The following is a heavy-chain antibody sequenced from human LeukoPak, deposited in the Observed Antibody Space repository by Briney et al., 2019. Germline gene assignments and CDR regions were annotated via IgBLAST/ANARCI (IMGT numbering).Heavy chain of an antibody. CDR2: VHSGGNT. Sequence: PGGSLRLSCAASGFTVSGNYMSWVRQAPGKGLEWVSVVHSGGNTYYADSVKGRFAISRDNSKNTLYLQMNSLRAEDTAVYFCARASTSGWDGFDHWGQGTLVPVSS. CDR1: GFTVSGNY. J-gene: IGHJ4*02. CDR3: ARASTSGWDGFDH. V-gene: IGHV3-53*01. D-gene: IGHD6-19*01.